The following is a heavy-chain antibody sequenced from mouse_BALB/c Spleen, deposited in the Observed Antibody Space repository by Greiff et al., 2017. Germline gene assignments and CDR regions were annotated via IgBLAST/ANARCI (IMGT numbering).Heavy chain of an antibody. Sequence: VQLVESGPGLVAPSQSLSITCTVSGFSLTSYGVHWVRQPPGKGLEWLGVIWAGGSTNYNSALMSRLSISKDNSKSQVFLKMNSLQTDDTAMYYCARDIYYGSYYFDYWGQGTTLTVSS. CDR3: ARDIYYGSYYFDY. V-gene: IGHV2-9*02. D-gene: IGHD1-2*01. J-gene: IGHJ2*01. CDR2: IWAGGST. CDR1: GFSLTSYG.